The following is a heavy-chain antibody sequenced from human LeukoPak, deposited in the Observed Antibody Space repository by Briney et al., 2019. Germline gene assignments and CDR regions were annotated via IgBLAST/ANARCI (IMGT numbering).Heavy chain of an antibody. D-gene: IGHD3-10*01. CDR1: GYTFTGYY. Sequence: ASVKVSCKASGYTFTGYYMRWVRQAPGQGLEWMGWINPNSGGTNYAQKFQGRVTMTRDTSISTAYMELSRLRSDDTAVYYCARLRSRRLLWFGELFYWGQGTLVTVSS. CDR3: ARLRSRRLLWFGELFY. V-gene: IGHV1-2*02. J-gene: IGHJ4*02. CDR2: INPNSGGT.